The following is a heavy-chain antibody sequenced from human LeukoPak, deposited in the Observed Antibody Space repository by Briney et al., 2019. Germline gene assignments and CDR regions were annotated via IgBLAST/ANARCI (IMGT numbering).Heavy chain of an antibody. V-gene: IGHV4-34*01. Sequence: PETRCRTCAGYRGSLSGYYWRWIRHPPGKGLEWMGGINHSGSTNYNPSLKSRVTISVDTSKNQFSLKLSSVTAADTAVYYCARGQDDYVWGSFTVGAFDIWGQGTMVTVSS. CDR2: INHSGST. CDR3: ARGQDDYVWGSFTVGAFDI. D-gene: IGHD3-16*01. CDR1: RGSLSGYY. J-gene: IGHJ3*02.